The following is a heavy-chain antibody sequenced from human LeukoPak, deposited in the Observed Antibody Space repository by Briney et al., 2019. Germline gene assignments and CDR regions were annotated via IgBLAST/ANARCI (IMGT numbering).Heavy chain of an antibody. V-gene: IGHV1-69*13. J-gene: IGHJ5*02. Sequence: SVKVSCKASGGTFSSYAISWVRQAPGQGLEWMGGIIPIFGTANYAQKFQGRVTITADESTSTAYMELSSLRSEDTAVYYCARDNQYYLQPPRGFDPWGQGTLVTVSS. D-gene: IGHD3-10*01. CDR2: IIPIFGTA. CDR3: ARDNQYYLQPPRGFDP. CDR1: GGTFSSYA.